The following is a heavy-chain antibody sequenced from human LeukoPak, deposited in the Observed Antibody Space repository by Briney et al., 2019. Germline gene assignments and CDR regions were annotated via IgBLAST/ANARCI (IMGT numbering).Heavy chain of an antibody. D-gene: IGHD2-15*01. Sequence: GGSLRLSCAASGFTFSSHAMSWVRQAPGKGLEWVSAISGSGGSTYYADSVKGRFTISRDNSKNTLYLQMNSLRAEDTAVYYCAKDGTYCSGGSCYSYYYYYMDVWGKGTTVTVSS. CDR3: AKDGTYCSGGSCYSYYYYYMDV. CDR1: GFTFSSHA. CDR2: ISGSGGST. J-gene: IGHJ6*03. V-gene: IGHV3-23*01.